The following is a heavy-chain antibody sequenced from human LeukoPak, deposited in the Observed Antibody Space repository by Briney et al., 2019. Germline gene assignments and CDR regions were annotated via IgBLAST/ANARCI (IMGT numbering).Heavy chain of an antibody. CDR2: IYYSGST. CDR1: GGSISSGGYY. D-gene: IGHD2-15*01. Sequence: SQTLSLTCTVSGGSISSGGYYWSWIRQHPGKGLEWIGYIYYSGSTYYNPSLKSRVTISVDTSKNQFSLKLSSVTAADTAVYYCAREAIPSGGCRLLFDPWGQGTLVTVSS. J-gene: IGHJ5*02. V-gene: IGHV4-31*03. CDR3: AREAIPSGGCRLLFDP.